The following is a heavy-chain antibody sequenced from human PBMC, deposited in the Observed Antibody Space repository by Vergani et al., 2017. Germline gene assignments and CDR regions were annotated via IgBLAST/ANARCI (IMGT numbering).Heavy chain of an antibody. V-gene: IGHV3-7*01. CDR1: GFTFSSYW. D-gene: IGHD4-17*01. Sequence: EVQLVESGGGLAQPGGSLRLSCAASGFTFSSYWMSWVRQAPGKGLEWVANIKQDGREKYYVDSVKGRFTISRDNAKNSLYLQMNSLRAEDTAVYYCARDRGSTVTPWPYFDYWGQGTLVTVSS. CDR2: IKQDGREK. J-gene: IGHJ4*02. CDR3: ARDRGSTVTPWPYFDY.